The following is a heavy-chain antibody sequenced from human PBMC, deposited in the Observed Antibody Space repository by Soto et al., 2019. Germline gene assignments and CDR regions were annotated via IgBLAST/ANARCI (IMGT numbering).Heavy chain of an antibody. CDR3: ARVGGSSPPQ. CDR2: IWYDGSNK. D-gene: IGHD6-6*01. V-gene: IGHV3-33*01. CDR1: GFSIKTYG. J-gene: IGHJ4*02. Sequence: GGSLRLSCVASGFSIKTYGMHWVRQAPGKGLEWVAVIWYDGSNKYYADSVKGRFTISRDNSKNTLYLQMNSLRAEDTAVYYCARVGGSSPPQWGQGTLVTVSS.